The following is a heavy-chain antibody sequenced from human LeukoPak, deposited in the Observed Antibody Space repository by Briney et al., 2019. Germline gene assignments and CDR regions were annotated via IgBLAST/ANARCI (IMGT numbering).Heavy chain of an antibody. J-gene: IGHJ4*02. CDR2: IYSGGST. Sequence: PGGSLRLSCAASGFTVSSNYVSWVRQAPGKGLEWVSVIYSGGSTYYADSVKGPFTISRDNSKNTLYLQMNSLRAEDTAVYYCARVSGHPDYYDSSGYVGYWGQGTLVTVYS. V-gene: IGHV3-53*01. CDR3: ARVSGHPDYYDSSGYVGY. CDR1: GFTVSSNY. D-gene: IGHD3-22*01.